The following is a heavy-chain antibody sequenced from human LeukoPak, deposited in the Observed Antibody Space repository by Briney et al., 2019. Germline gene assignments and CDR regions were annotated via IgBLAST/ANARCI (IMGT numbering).Heavy chain of an antibody. CDR2: ISYDGSNE. Sequence: GGSLRLSCAASGFTLSFYAMHWVRPAPGKGLEWGAVISYDGSNEYYADSVKGRFTISRDNSKNTLSLQMNTLRPEDTAVYYCARPIDNGSGSYYFDYWGQGTLVTVSS. CDR3: ARPIDNGSGSYYFDY. J-gene: IGHJ4*02. D-gene: IGHD3-10*01. V-gene: IGHV3-30-3*01. CDR1: GFTLSFYA.